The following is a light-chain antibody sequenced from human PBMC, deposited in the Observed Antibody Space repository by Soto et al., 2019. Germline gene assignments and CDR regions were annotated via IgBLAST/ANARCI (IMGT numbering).Light chain of an antibody. CDR3: NSCTSMNTYV. CDR2: DVI. J-gene: IGLJ1*01. CDR1: CSDIGGYDF. Sequence: QSALTQPASVSGSPGQSITISCTGTCSDIGGYDFVSWYQQHPGKAPKLMIYDVINRPSGVPNRFSGSKSGTTASLTISGLQAEDEADYYCNSCTSMNTYVFGTGTKV. V-gene: IGLV2-14*03.